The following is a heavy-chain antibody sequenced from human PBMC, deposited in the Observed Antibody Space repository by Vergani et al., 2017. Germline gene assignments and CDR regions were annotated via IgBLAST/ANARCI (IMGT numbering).Heavy chain of an antibody. CDR2: ISGSGGST. CDR1: GFTFSSYA. CDR3: AKHGYCSGGSCTGWFDP. J-gene: IGHJ5*02. Sequence: VQLVESGGGVVQPGGSLRLSCAASGFTFSSYAMSWVRQAPGKGLEWVSAISGSGGSTYYADSVKGRFTISRDNSKNTLYLQMNSLRAEDTAVYYCAKHGYCSGGSCTGWFDPWGQGTLVTVSS. V-gene: IGHV3-23*04. D-gene: IGHD2-15*01.